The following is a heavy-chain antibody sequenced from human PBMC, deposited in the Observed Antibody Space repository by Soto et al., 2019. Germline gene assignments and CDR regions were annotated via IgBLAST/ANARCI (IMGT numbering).Heavy chain of an antibody. V-gene: IGHV4-61*01. J-gene: IGHJ4*02. D-gene: IGHD1-26*01. CDR1: GGSVSSGTYY. CDR2: VYYSGRT. Sequence: QVQLQESGPGLVKPSETLSLICTVSGGSVSSGTYYWNWIRQPPGKGLEWIGFVYYSGRTNYNPSLKSRVTISEDTSKNQLSLKLSSVTAADTAVYYCARAFWGELGQSFDYWGQRTLVTVSS. CDR3: ARAFWGELGQSFDY.